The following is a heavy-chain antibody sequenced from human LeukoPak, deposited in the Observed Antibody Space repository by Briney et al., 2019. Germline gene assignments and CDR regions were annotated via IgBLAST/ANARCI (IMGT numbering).Heavy chain of an antibody. D-gene: IGHD6-6*01. CDR1: GYTLTELS. CDR3: ARGLAGEAARVDI. CDR2: FDPEDGET. J-gene: IGHJ3*02. V-gene: IGHV1-24*01. Sequence: ASVKVSCKVSGYTLTELSMHWVRQAPGKGLEWMGGFDPEDGETIYAQKLQGRVTMTTDTSTSTAYMELRSLRSDDTAVYYCARGLAGEAARVDIWGQGTMVTVSS.